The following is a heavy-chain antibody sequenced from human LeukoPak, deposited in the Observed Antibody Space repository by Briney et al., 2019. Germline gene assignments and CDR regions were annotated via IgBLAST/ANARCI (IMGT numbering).Heavy chain of an antibody. D-gene: IGHD5-18*01. CDR1: GFTFRIYW. J-gene: IGHJ4*02. CDR3: ATSDHYTANSVFDY. CDR2: INSDGSST. Sequence: GGSLRLSCAASGFTFRIYWMHWVRKAPGKGLVWVSRINSDGSSTSYADSVKGRFTISRDNAKNTLYLQMNSLRAEDTAVYYCATSDHYTANSVFDYWGQGTLVTVSS. V-gene: IGHV3-74*01.